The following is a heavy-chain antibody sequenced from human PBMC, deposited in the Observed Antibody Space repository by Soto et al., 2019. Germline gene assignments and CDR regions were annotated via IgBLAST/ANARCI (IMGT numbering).Heavy chain of an antibody. CDR3: ARGYCSGGSCYSWTHAFDI. J-gene: IGHJ3*02. V-gene: IGHV4-59*01. CDR2: IYYSGST. Sequence: PSETLSLTCTVPGGSISSYYWSWIRQPPGKGLEWIGYIYYSGSTNYNPSLKSRVTISVDTSKNQFSLKLSSVTAADTAVYYCARGYCSGGSCYSWTHAFDIWGQGTMVTVSS. D-gene: IGHD2-15*01. CDR1: GGSISSYY.